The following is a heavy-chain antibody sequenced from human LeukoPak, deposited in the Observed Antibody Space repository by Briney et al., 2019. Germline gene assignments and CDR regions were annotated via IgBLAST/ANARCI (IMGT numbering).Heavy chain of an antibody. J-gene: IGHJ4*02. CDR3: AHALVWRSYDILTGYRPTGGFDY. CDR2: IDWNDDK. Sequence: SGPTLVKPTQTLTLTCTFSGFSLSTSGVGVGWIRQPPGKALEWLALIDWNDDKRYSPSLKSRLTITKDTSKNQVVLTMTNMDPVDTATYYCAHALVWRSYDILTGYRPTGGFDYWGQGTLVTVSS. V-gene: IGHV2-5*01. D-gene: IGHD3-9*01. CDR1: GFSLSTSGVG.